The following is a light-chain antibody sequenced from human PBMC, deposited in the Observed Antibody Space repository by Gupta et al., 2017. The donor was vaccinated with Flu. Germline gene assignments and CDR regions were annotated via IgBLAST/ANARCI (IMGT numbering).Light chain of an antibody. CDR1: QNIDTF. CDR2: AAS. J-gene: IGKJ2*02. Sequence: DIQMTQSPSSLSASVGDRVTINCRASQNIDTFLNWYQQKPGKAPKLLIYAASNLQTGVPSRFSGSGSGTDLTLTISRLQPEDFATYYCQQTHRTPCTFGQGTKVDIK. CDR3: QQTHRTPCT. V-gene: IGKV1-39*01.